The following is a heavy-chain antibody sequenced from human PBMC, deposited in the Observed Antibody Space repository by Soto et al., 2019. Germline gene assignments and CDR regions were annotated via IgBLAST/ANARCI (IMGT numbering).Heavy chain of an antibody. J-gene: IGHJ5*02. CDR3: ARDSGDYGDYVT. CDR1: GYTFTGYY. CDR2: INPNSGGT. V-gene: IGHV1-2*02. Sequence: GASVKVSCKASGYTFTGYYMHWVRQAPGQGLEWMGWINPNSGGTNYAQKLQGRVTMTTDTSTSTAYMELRSLRSDDTAVYYCARDSGDYGDYVTWGQGTLVTVSS. D-gene: IGHD4-17*01.